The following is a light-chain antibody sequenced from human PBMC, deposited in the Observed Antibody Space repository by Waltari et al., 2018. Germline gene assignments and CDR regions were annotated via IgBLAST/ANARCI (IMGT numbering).Light chain of an antibody. V-gene: IGKV4-1*01. CDR2: WAS. Sequence: DIVMTQSPVSLAVSLGERATIHCKSSPSVLYSSNNKNYLAWYQQKPGQPPKLLIYWASTRESGVPDRFSGSGSGTDFTLTISSLQAEDVAVYYCQQYYSTPLTFGQGTKVEIK. J-gene: IGKJ1*01. CDR3: QQYYSTPLT. CDR1: PSVLYSSNNKNY.